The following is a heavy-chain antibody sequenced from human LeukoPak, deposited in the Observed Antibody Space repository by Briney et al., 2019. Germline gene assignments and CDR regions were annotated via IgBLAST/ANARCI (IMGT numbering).Heavy chain of an antibody. V-gene: IGHV4-34*01. Sequence: SETLSLTCAVYGGSFSGYYWSWIRQPPGKGLEWIGEINHSGSTNYNPSLKSRVTISVDTSKNQFSLKLSSVTAEDTAVYYCARDHSYYFGSQTSTLDVWGQGTAVTVSS. CDR1: GGSFSGYY. CDR2: INHSGST. CDR3: ARDHSYYFGSQTSTLDV. J-gene: IGHJ6*02. D-gene: IGHD3-10*01.